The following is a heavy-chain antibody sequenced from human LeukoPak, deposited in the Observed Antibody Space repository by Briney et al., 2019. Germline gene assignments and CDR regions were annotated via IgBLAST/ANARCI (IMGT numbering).Heavy chain of an antibody. V-gene: IGHV3-72*01. CDR3: ARDAGWRLDP. CDR1: GFPFSDHN. Sequence: GGSLRLSCEASGFPFSDHNMDWVRQAPGKGLEWVGRIRNKPNSYTTEYAASVRGRFTISRDDSRNSLFLQMDSLKTEDTAMYYCARDAGWRLDPWGQGTLVTVSS. D-gene: IGHD3-3*01. J-gene: IGHJ5*02. CDR2: IRNKPNSYTT.